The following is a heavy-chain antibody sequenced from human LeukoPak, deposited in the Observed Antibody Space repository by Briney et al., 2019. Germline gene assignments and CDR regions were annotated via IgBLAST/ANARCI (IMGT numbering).Heavy chain of an antibody. CDR1: GGSISICY. V-gene: IGHV4-4*07. CDR2: IYTSGST. J-gene: IGHJ4*02. CDR3: AREPTVTTGLFDY. D-gene: IGHD4-17*01. Sequence: PSETLSLTCTVSGGSISICYWSWIRQPAGKGLEWIGRIYTSGSTNYNPSLKSRVTMSVDTSKNQFSLKLSSVTAADTAVYYCAREPTVTTGLFDYWGQGTLVTVSS.